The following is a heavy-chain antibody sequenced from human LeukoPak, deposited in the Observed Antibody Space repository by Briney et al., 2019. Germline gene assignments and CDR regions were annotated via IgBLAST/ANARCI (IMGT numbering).Heavy chain of an antibody. V-gene: IGHV3-48*01. CDR1: GFTFSSYS. CDR2: ISSSSSTI. J-gene: IGHJ6*03. CDR3: ARDRPGYSYGTLFGYMDV. D-gene: IGHD5-18*01. Sequence: GGSLRLPCAASGFTFSSYSMNWVRQAPGKGLEWVSYISSSSSTIYYADSVKGRFIISRDNAKNSLYLQMNSLRAEDTAVYYCARDRPGYSYGTLFGYMDVWGKGTTVTVSS.